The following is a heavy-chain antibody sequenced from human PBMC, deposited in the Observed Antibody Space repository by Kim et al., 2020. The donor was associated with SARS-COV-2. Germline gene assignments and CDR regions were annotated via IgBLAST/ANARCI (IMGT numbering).Heavy chain of an antibody. J-gene: IGHJ4*02. Sequence: YADSVKGRFTIARDNAKNSLYLKMNSLRAEDTAVYYCARATSGSYYHFDYWGQGTLVTVSS. D-gene: IGHD1-26*01. CDR3: ARATSGSYYHFDY. V-gene: IGHV3-21*01.